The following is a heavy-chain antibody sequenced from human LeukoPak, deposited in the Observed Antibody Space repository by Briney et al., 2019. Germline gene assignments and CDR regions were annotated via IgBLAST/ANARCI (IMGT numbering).Heavy chain of an antibody. CDR2: IYYIGST. J-gene: IGHJ3*02. V-gene: IGHV4-39*01. Sequence: TSETLSLTCTVSGGSISSSSYYWGWIRQPPGKGLEWIGGIYYIGSTYYNPSLKSRVTISVDTSKNQFSLKLSSVTAADTAVYYCAIRPYYDFWSGSIGDDAFDIWGQGTMVTVSS. CDR1: GGSISSSSYY. D-gene: IGHD3-3*01. CDR3: AIRPYYDFWSGSIGDDAFDI.